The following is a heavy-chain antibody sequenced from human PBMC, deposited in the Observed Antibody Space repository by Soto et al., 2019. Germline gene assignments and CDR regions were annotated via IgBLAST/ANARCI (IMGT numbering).Heavy chain of an antibody. CDR2: LSSDGFGA. V-gene: IGHV3-74*03. D-gene: IGHD3-16*01. CDR1: GFGLSPYW. Sequence: EVHLEESGGGLVQPGGSLRLSCAASGFGLSPYWMHWVRQVPGRGLEWVARLSSDGFGAAYADSVKGRFFISRDIARNTLSLQMNSLRADDTAVYYCARDLGGPDYWGRGTSVTVSS. J-gene: IGHJ4*02. CDR3: ARDLGGPDY.